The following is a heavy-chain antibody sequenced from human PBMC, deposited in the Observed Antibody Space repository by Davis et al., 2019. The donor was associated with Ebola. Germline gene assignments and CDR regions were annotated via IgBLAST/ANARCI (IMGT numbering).Heavy chain of an antibody. CDR2: IRSDGST. CDR3: AKYASFYYAVGSNWFDP. J-gene: IGHJ5*02. D-gene: IGHD3-10*01. Sequence: GESLKISCVASGLSVSSSYISWVSQAPGKGLEWVSIIRSDGSTYYADSVKGRFTISRDNSTNTLYLQMNSLRAEDTAVYYCAKYASFYYAVGSNWFDPWGQGTLVTVSS. CDR1: GLSVSSSY. V-gene: IGHV3-53*01.